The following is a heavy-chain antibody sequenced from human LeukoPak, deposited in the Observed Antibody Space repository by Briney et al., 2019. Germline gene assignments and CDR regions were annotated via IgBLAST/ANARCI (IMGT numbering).Heavy chain of an antibody. CDR3: ARQTGSGLFILP. CDR1: GVSMSSSNSY. V-gene: IGHV4-39*01. J-gene: IGHJ4*02. Sequence: SETLSLTCTVSGVSMSSSNSYWGWIRQPPGKGLEWIGSIYYSGNTYYNASLKSQVSISIDTSKNQFSLRLTSVTAADTAVYYCARQTGSGLFILPGGQGTLVTVSS. D-gene: IGHD3/OR15-3a*01. CDR2: IYYSGNT.